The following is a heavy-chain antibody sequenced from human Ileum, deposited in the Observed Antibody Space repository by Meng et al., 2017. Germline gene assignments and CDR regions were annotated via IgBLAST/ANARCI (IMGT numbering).Heavy chain of an antibody. D-gene: IGHD3-16*01. CDR3: AAKLRGSYPFDY. CDR2: IDASGGDT. CDR1: GFSFTTYA. J-gene: IGHJ4*02. Sequence: GESLIISCAASGFSFTTYAMSWLRWAPGRGLEGVSAIDASGGDTFYAESVKGRFTISRDKSKDTLFLQMSSLRGDDTAIYYCAAKLRGSYPFDYWGQGTLVTVSS. V-gene: IGHV3-23*01.